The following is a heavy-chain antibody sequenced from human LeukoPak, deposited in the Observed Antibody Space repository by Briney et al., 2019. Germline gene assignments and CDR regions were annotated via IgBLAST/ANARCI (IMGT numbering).Heavy chain of an antibody. D-gene: IGHD6-6*01. V-gene: IGHV3-21*01. CDR1: GFTFDDYA. J-gene: IGHJ4*02. CDR2: ISTSGSYI. Sequence: GRSLRLSCAASGFTFDDYAMHWVRQAPGKGLEWVSSISTSGSYIYYADSVKGRFTISRDNATNSLSLQMNSLRAEDTAVYYCARDHLAPYFASYSSSSGTFDYWGQGTLVTVSS. CDR3: ARDHLAPYFASYSSSSGTFDY.